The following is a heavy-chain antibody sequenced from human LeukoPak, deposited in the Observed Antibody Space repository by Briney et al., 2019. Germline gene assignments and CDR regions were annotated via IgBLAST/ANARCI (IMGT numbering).Heavy chain of an antibody. V-gene: IGHV3-23*01. J-gene: IGHJ3*01. CDR2: IGASGADT. Sequence: PGGSLRLSYAASGFTFTNYAMTWVRQAPGKGLEWVSVIGASGADTYYSDSVKGRFTVSRDNSQNTLFLHMSSLRAEDTAVYFCARRPRDTSGYYLGAFHDWGQGTTVTVSS. D-gene: IGHD3-22*01. CDR3: ARRPRDTSGYYLGAFHD. CDR1: GFTFTNYA.